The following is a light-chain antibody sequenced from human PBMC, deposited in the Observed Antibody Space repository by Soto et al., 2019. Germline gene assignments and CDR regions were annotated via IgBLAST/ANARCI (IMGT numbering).Light chain of an antibody. CDR1: QSVSSN. V-gene: IGKV3-15*01. Sequence: EILITQSPATLSVSPGERATLSCRASQSVSSNLAWYQQITGQAPRLLIYGASTRDTGIPARFSGSGSGTEFTLPISRLQSEDFEVYYCQQYNNWPQTFGQGTKVDIK. CDR3: QQYNNWPQT. J-gene: IGKJ1*01. CDR2: GAS.